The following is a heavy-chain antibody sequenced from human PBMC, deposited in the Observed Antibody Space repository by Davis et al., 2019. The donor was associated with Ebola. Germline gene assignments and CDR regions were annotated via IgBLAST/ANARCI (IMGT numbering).Heavy chain of an antibody. J-gene: IGHJ4*02. V-gene: IGHV3-21*01. Sequence: GGSLRLSCAASGFTFSSYSMNWVRQAPGKGLEWVSSISSSSSYIYYAYSVNRRFTTSRDNAKNSLYLQMTSLRAEDTAVYYCARGWVVTLYWGQGTLVTISS. CDR2: ISSSSSYI. CDR3: ARGWVVTLY. D-gene: IGHD2-21*02. CDR1: GFTFSSYS.